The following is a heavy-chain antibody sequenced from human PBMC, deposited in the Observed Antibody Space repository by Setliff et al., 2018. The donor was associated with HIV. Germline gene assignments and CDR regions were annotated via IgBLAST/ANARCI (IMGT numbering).Heavy chain of an antibody. CDR2: IISILDIT. J-gene: IGHJ3*02. V-gene: IGHV1-69*10. CDR3: TGPRGDEAFDI. D-gene: IGHD3-10*01. Sequence: ASVKVSCKASGGTSSTQAINWVRQAPGQGLEWMGQIISILDITSYAQKLQGRVSITADESTSTFYMELSDLTSADTAVYYCTGPRGDEAFDIWGQGTKVTVSS. CDR1: GGTSSTQA.